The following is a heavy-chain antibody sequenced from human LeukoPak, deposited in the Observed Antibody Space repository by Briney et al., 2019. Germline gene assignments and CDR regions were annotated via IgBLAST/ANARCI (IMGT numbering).Heavy chain of an antibody. CDR1: GGSISSGDYY. CDR2: IYYSGST. Sequence: PSETLSLTCTVSGGSISSGDYYWSWIRQPPGKGLEWIGYIYYSGSTYYNPSLKSRVTISVDTSKNQFSLKLSSVTAADTAVYYCASLDLRSYYYMDVWGKGTTVTASS. V-gene: IGHV4-30-4*08. D-gene: IGHD3-3*01. J-gene: IGHJ6*03. CDR3: ASLDLRSYYYMDV.